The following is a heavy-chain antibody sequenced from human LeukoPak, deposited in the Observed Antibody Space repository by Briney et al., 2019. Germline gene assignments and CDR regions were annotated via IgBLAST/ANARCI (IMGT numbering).Heavy chain of an antibody. D-gene: IGHD2-2*01. CDR2: INAGNGNT. J-gene: IGHJ6*02. CDR1: GYTFTSYA. V-gene: IGHV1-3*01. CDR3: LQLRYYYGMDV. Sequence: GASVKVSCKASGYTFTSYAMQWVRQAPGQRLEWMGWINAGNGNTKYSQKFQGRVTITRDTSASTAYMELSSLRSEDTAVYYCLQLRYYYGMDVWGQGTTVTVSS.